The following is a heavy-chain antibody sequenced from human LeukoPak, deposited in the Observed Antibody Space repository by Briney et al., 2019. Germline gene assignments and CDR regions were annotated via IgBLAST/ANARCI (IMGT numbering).Heavy chain of an antibody. CDR2: ISTSGTTI. J-gene: IGHJ4*02. D-gene: IGHD6-25*01. CDR1: GFTFSSYE. Sequence: GGSLRLSCAASGFTFSSYEMNWVRQAPGKGLEWVSYISTSGTTIYYAASVEGRFTVSRDNSKNSLYLQMNSLTGEDTALYYCVRDFDTSGHIAIDYWGQGTLVTVS. V-gene: IGHV3-48*03. CDR3: VRDFDTSGHIAIDY.